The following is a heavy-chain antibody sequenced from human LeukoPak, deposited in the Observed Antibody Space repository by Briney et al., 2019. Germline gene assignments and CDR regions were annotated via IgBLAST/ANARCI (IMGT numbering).Heavy chain of an antibody. CDR2: ISSSSSTI. J-gene: IGHJ5*02. V-gene: IGHV3-48*01. Sequence: PGGSLRLSCAASGFTFSSYSMNWVRQAPGKGLEWVSYISSSSSTIYYADSVKGRFTISRDNAKNSLYLQMNSLRAEDTAVYYCARGHYYDSLGGFDPWGQGTLVTVSS. CDR1: GFTFSSYS. D-gene: IGHD3-22*01. CDR3: ARGHYYDSLGGFDP.